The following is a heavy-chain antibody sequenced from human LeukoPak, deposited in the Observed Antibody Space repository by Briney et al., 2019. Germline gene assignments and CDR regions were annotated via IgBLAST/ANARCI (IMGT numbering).Heavy chain of an antibody. J-gene: IGHJ4*02. CDR1: TXXXXG. CDR2: ISAYNGNT. Sequence: TXXXXGIXXVRQAPGQGLEWMXXISAYNGNTNYAQKLQGRVTMTTDTSTSTAYMELRSLRSDDTAVYYCARDYSPYSSGWYGDYWGQGTLVTVSS. D-gene: IGHD6-13*01. CDR3: ARDYSPYSSGWYGDY. V-gene: IGHV1-18*01.